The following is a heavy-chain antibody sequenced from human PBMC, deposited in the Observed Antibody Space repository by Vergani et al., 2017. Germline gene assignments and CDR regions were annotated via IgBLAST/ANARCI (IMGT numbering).Heavy chain of an antibody. Sequence: QVQLVQSGAEVKKPGSSVKVSCKASGGTFSSYAISWVRQAPGQGLEWMGRINTGNGNTKYSQKFQGRVAITRDTSANTGYLELSSLRSEDTAVYYCSTRGWDDIDYWGQGTLVTVSS. D-gene: IGHD1-26*01. J-gene: IGHJ4*02. V-gene: IGHV1-3*04. CDR2: INTGNGNT. CDR1: GGTFSSYA. CDR3: STRGWDDIDY.